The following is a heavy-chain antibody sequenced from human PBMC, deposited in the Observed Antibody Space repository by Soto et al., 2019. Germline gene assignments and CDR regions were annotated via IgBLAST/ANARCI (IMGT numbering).Heavy chain of an antibody. D-gene: IGHD6-19*01. CDR2: ISSSSSYI. Sequence: GGSLRLSCAASGFTFSSYSMNWVRQAPGKGLEWVSSISSSSSYIYYADSVKGRFTISRDNAKNSLYLQMNSLRAEDTAVYYCARESAEYSSGFARGWFDPWGQGTLVTVSS. CDR1: GFTFSSYS. V-gene: IGHV3-21*01. CDR3: ARESAEYSSGFARGWFDP. J-gene: IGHJ5*02.